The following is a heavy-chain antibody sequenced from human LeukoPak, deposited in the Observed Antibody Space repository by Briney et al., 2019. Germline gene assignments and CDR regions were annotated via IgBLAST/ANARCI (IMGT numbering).Heavy chain of an antibody. CDR1: GFTFSSYD. J-gene: IGHJ4*02. Sequence: GGSLRLSCAASGFTFSSYDMHWVRQATGKGLEWVSVIGTAGDTYYPGSVKGRFTISRENAKNSLYLQMNSLRAGDTAVYYCARTDCSGGSCYFDYWGQGTLVTVSS. V-gene: IGHV3-13*01. CDR3: ARTDCSGGSCYFDY. D-gene: IGHD2-15*01. CDR2: IGTAGDT.